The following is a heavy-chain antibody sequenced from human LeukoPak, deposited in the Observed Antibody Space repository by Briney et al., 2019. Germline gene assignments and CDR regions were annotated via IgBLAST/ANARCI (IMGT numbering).Heavy chain of an antibody. V-gene: IGHV3-33*01. CDR3: ARGVMYYDSSGYLFDY. CDR2: IWYDGSNK. J-gene: IGHJ4*02. D-gene: IGHD3-22*01. CDR1: GFTFSSYR. Sequence: PGGSLRLSCAASGFTFSSYRMHWVRQAPGKGLEWVAIIWYDGSNKYYADSVKGRFTISRHHSKNTLYLQMNSLRAEDTAVYYCARGVMYYDSSGYLFDYWGQGILVTVSS.